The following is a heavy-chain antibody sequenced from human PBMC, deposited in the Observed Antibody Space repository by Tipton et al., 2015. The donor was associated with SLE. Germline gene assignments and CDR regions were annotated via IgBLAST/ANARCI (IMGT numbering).Heavy chain of an antibody. CDR1: EFSFSDKG. V-gene: IGHV3-30*02. D-gene: IGHD7-27*01. CDR2: IRYDGSNE. J-gene: IGHJ4*02. Sequence: GSLRLSCAASEFSFSDKGMHWVRQAPGKGLEWVAFIRYDGSNEYYADSVKGRFTISRDNSKNTLYLQMNSLRVEDTAVYYCAKGGTGKFDYWGQGTLVTVSS. CDR3: AKGGTGKFDY.